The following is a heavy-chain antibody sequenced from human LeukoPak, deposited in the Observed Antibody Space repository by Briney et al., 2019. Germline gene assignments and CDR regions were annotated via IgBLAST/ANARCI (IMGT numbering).Heavy chain of an antibody. D-gene: IGHD5-24*01. V-gene: IGHV4-59*01. CDR3: ARSRWLQFHWFDP. Sequence: SETLSLTCTVSGGSISSYYWGWIRQPPGKGLDWIGYIYYSGSTNYDPSLKSRVTISVDTSKNQFSLKLSSVTAADTAVYYCARSRWLQFHWFDPWGQGTLVTVSS. CDR2: IYYSGST. CDR1: GGSISSYY. J-gene: IGHJ5*02.